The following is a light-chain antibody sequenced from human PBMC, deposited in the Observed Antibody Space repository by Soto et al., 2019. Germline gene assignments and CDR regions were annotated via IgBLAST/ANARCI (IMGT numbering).Light chain of an antibody. CDR3: STWDDGLSGVL. J-gene: IGLJ2*01. CDR2: KND. CDR1: ISNIGSNY. V-gene: IGLV1-47*01. Sequence: QSALTQPPSASGTPGQSVTISCSGRISNIGSNYVHWYQQLPGTAPKLLIYKNDQRPSGVPDRISGSKSGTSASLAISGLRSEDEADYYCSTWDDGLSGVLFGGGTKVTAL.